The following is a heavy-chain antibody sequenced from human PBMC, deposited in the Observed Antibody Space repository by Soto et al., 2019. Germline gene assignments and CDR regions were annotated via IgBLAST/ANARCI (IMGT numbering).Heavy chain of an antibody. Sequence: SETLSLTCNVSGGSISNSNYYWGWIRQPPGKGLEWIGSIYYTGNTYYNPSLKSRVTISVDTSKNQFSLKLSSVTAADTAVYYCARGAVATTMRRRRNFDYWGQGTLVTVSS. CDR3: ARGAVATTMRRRRNFDY. CDR1: GGSISNSNYY. CDR2: IYYTGNT. D-gene: IGHD5-12*01. V-gene: IGHV4-39*07. J-gene: IGHJ4*02.